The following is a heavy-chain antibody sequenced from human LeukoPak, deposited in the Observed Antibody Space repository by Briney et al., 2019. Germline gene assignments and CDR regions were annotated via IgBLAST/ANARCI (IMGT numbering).Heavy chain of an antibody. CDR3: ARYDTLWAFDY. CDR2: IWYDGSNK. Sequence: GGSLSLSCVVSGFTFSSYGMHWVRQAPGKGLEWVALIWYDGSNKYYADSVKGRFTIPRDISKNTLYLQMNSLSAEDTAVYYCARYDTLWAFDYWGQGTLVTVSS. D-gene: IGHD2/OR15-2a*01. J-gene: IGHJ4*02. CDR1: GFTFSSYG. V-gene: IGHV3-33*01.